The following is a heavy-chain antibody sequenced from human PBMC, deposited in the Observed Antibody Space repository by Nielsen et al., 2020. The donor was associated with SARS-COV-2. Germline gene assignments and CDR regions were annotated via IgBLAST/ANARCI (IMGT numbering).Heavy chain of an antibody. CDR3: ARGGRGSGGKVNY. Sequence: RQAPGKGLEWIGNIYYSGSTNYNPSLKSRVTISVGTSKNQFSLKLSSVTAADTAVYYCARGGRGSGGKVNYWGQGTLVTVSS. CDR2: IYYSGST. J-gene: IGHJ4*02. D-gene: IGHD3-10*01. V-gene: IGHV4-39*07.